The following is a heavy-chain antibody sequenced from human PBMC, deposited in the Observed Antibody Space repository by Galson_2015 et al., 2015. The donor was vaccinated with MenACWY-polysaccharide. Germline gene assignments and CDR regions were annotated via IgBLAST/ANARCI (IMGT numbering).Heavy chain of an antibody. V-gene: IGHV3-23*01. CDR3: ARGAQRFFDY. CDR1: GFPFSTYV. Sequence: SLRLSCAASGFPFSTYVMSWVRQAPGKGLEWVSTITYSGGSTNYADSVKGRFTISRDISKNTVYLQMNSLKVEDTAVYYCARGAQRFFDYWGQGRLVTVSA. CDR2: ITYSGGST. J-gene: IGHJ4*02.